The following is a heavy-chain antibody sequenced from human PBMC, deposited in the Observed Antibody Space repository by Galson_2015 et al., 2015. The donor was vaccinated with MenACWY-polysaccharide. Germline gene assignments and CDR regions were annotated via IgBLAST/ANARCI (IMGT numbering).Heavy chain of an antibody. V-gene: IGHV6-1*01. J-gene: IGHJ4*02. D-gene: IGHD6-19*01. CDR3: TRSIHISGCGGDSDS. CDR2: TYYRTRWNN. Sequence: CAISGDSVSSHSAAWNWIRQSPSRGLEWLGRTYYRTRWNNDYATSVKSRISIKADTPKNQVSLQLNSVTPEDTALYYWTRSIHISGCGGDSDSRGQGTLAAVSS. CDR1: GDSVSSHSAA.